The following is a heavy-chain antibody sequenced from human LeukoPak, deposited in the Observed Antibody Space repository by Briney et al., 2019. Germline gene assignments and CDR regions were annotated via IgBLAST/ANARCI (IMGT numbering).Heavy chain of an antibody. CDR2: ISYDGSNK. D-gene: IGHD3-3*01. V-gene: IGHV3-30*04. CDR1: GFTFSSYA. Sequence: PGGSLRLSCAASGFTFSSYAMHWVRQAPGKGLEWVAVISYDGSNKYYADSVKGRFTISRDNSKNTLHLQMNSLRAEDTALYYCARAERRGYDFWSGFYLPDYWGQGTLVTVSS. CDR3: ARAERRGYDFWSGFYLPDY. J-gene: IGHJ4*02.